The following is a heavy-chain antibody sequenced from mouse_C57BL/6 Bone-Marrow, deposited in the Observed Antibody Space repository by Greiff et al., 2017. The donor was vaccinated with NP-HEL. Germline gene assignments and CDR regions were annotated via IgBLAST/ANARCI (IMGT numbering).Heavy chain of an antibody. J-gene: IGHJ4*01. Sequence: EVQLQQSGPELVKPGASVKISCKASGYTFTDYYMNWVKQSHGKSLEWIGDINPNNGGTSYNQKFKGKATLTVDKSSSTAYMELRSLTSEDSAVYDCARRDWLDYWGQGTSVTVSS. D-gene: IGHD3-3*01. CDR1: GYTFTDYY. CDR2: INPNNGGT. CDR3: ARRDWLDY. V-gene: IGHV1-26*01.